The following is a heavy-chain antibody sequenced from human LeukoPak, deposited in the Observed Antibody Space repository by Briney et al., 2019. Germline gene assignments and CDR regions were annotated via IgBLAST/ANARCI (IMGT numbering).Heavy chain of an antibody. CDR3: ARVGTNWGPSGIFDY. J-gene: IGHJ4*02. D-gene: IGHD7-27*01. CDR2: IWYDGSNK. V-gene: IGHV3-33*01. CDR1: GFTFSSYG. Sequence: PGRSRRLSCAASGFTFSSYGMHWVRQAPGKGLEWVAVIWYDGSNKYYADSVKGRFTISRDNSKNTLYLQMNSLRAEDMAVYYCARVGTNWGPSGIFDYWGQGTLVTVSS.